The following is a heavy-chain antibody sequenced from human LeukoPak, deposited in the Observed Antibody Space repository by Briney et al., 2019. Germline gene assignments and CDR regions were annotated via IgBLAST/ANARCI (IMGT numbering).Heavy chain of an antibody. Sequence: GESLEISGQRSGYTLTSKWIGWARQLPGKGLEWMGIIYPGDSDTRYSPSFQGQVTISADKSISTAYLQCSRLKASDTAMYYCASRGRYCSSGSCYNFDYWGQGTLVTVSS. CDR3: ASRGRYCSSGSCYNFDY. V-gene: IGHV5-51*01. CDR2: IYPGDSDT. J-gene: IGHJ4*02. CDR1: GYTLTSKW. D-gene: IGHD2-15*01.